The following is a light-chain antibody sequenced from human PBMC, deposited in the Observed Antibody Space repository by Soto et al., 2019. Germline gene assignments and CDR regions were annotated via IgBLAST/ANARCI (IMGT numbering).Light chain of an antibody. CDR1: SSDVGSYDL. V-gene: IGLV2-23*01. J-gene: IGLJ2*01. Sequence: QSVLTQPASVSGSPGQSITISCTGTSSDVGSYDLVSWYQQHPGKVPKLIIYEATKRPSGVSDRFSGSKSGTTASLTISGLQAEDEGDYYCCSYAGFSSLVFGGGTKVTVL. CDR3: CSYAGFSSLV. CDR2: EAT.